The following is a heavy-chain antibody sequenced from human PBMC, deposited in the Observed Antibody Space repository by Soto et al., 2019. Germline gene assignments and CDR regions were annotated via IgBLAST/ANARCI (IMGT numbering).Heavy chain of an antibody. D-gene: IGHD2-15*01. CDR2: ISGSGGST. Sequence: EVQLLESGGGLVQPGGSLRLSCAASGFTFSSYAMSWVRQAPGKGLEWVSAISGSGGSTYYADSVKGRFTISRDNSKNTLYLQMNSLRAEDTAVYYCAKDLAMCSGGSCYSGPDAFDIWGQGTMVTVSS. J-gene: IGHJ3*02. CDR1: GFTFSSYA. V-gene: IGHV3-23*01. CDR3: AKDLAMCSGGSCYSGPDAFDI.